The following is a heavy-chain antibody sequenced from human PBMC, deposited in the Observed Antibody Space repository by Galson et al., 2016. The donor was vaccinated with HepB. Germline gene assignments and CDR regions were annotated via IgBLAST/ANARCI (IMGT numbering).Heavy chain of an antibody. D-gene: IGHD1-26*01. CDR2: INPSGGST. Sequence: SVKVSCKASGYTFTSYYILWVRQAPGQGLEWMGLINPSGGSTSYAQKFQDRVTMTRDTSTTTVYMELSSLRSEDTAVYYCAREGGSFDAFDIWGQGTMVTVSS. J-gene: IGHJ3*02. V-gene: IGHV1-46*01. CDR1: GYTFTSYY. CDR3: AREGGSFDAFDI.